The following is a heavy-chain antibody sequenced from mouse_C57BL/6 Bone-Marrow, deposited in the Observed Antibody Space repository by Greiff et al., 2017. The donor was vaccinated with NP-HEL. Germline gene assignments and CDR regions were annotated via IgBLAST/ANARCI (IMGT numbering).Heavy chain of an antibody. CDR1: GYTFTSYW. V-gene: IGHV1-72*01. D-gene: IGHD2-2*01. CDR2: IDPNSGGT. Sequence: QVQLQQPGAELVKPGASVKLSCKASGYTFTSYWMHWVKQRPGRGLEWIGRIDPNSGGTKYNEKFKSKATLTVDKPSSTAYMQLSSLTSEDSAVYYCSSSMVTTEYYYAMDYWGQGTSVTVSS. CDR3: SSSMVTTEYYYAMDY. J-gene: IGHJ4*01.